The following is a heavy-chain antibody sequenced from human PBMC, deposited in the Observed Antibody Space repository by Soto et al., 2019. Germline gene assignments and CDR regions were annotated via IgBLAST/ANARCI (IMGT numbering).Heavy chain of an antibody. CDR3: ARAGYCTNGVCYPTYYYYMGV. V-gene: IGHV3-48*01. J-gene: IGHJ6*03. CDR1: GFTFSSYS. D-gene: IGHD2-8*01. Sequence: EVQLVESGGGLVQPGGSLRLSCAASGFTFSSYSMNWVRQAPGKGLEWVSYISGSSSTIYYADSVKGRFTISRDNAKNSLYLQMNSLRAEYTAVYYCARAGYCTNGVCYPTYYYYMGVWGKGTTVTVSS. CDR2: ISGSSSTI.